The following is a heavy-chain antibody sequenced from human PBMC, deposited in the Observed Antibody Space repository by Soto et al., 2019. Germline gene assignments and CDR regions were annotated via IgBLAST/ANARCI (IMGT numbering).Heavy chain of an antibody. V-gene: IGHV1-69*12. CDR1: GGTFRNSA. CDR2: IMPIFRTP. D-gene: IGHD1-1*01. Sequence: QVQLEQSGAEVKKPGSSVKVSCKASGGTFRNSAISWVRQAPGQGLEWMGGIMPIFRTPDYSQKFQGRVTITADESTSTAYMELSGLRSDDTAVYYCARDNDRTQLGGNYYYIVDVWGQGTPVIVSS. J-gene: IGHJ6*02. CDR3: ARDNDRTQLGGNYYYIVDV.